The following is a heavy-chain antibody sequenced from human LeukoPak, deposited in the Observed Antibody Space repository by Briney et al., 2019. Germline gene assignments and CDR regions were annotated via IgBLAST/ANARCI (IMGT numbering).Heavy chain of an antibody. CDR3: ARDATMVRDLVLANWFDP. Sequence: SETLSLTCTVSGGSISSSSYYWGWIRQPAGKGLEWIGRIYTSGSTNYNPSLKSRVTMSVDTSKNQFSLKLSSVTAADTAVYYCARDATMVRDLVLANWFDPWGQGTLVTVSS. V-gene: IGHV4-61*02. D-gene: IGHD3-10*01. CDR2: IYTSGST. J-gene: IGHJ5*02. CDR1: GGSISSSSYY.